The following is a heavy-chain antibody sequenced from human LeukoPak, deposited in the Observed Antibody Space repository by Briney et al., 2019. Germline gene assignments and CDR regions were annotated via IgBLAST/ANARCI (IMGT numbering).Heavy chain of an antibody. CDR2: ISYDGSNK. D-gene: IGHD3-10*01. V-gene: IGHV3-30*04. CDR3: ARHGATFDY. J-gene: IGHJ4*02. CDR1: GFTFSSYA. Sequence: GGSLRLSCAASGFTFSSYAMHWVRQAPGKGLEWVAVISYDGSNKYYADSVKGRFTISRDNSKNTLYLQMNSLRAEDTAVYYCARHGATFDYWGQGTLVTVSS.